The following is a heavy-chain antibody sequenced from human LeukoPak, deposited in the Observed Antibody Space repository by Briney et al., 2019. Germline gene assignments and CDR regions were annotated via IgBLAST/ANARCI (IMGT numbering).Heavy chain of an antibody. CDR1: GGSFSGYY. V-gene: IGHV4-34*01. D-gene: IGHD2/OR15-2a*01. CDR2: INHSGST. Sequence: PSETLSLTCAVYGGSFSGYYWSWIRQPPGKGLEWIGEINHSGSTNYNPSLKSRVTISVDTSKNQFSLKLSSVTAADTAVYYCARTRLIATYFDYWGQGTLVTVSS. J-gene: IGHJ4*02. CDR3: ARTRLIATYFDY.